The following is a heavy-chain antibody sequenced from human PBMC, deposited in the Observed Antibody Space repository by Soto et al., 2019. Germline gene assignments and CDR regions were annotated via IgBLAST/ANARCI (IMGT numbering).Heavy chain of an antibody. CDR2: ISGGGDGT. V-gene: IGHV3-23*01. J-gene: IGHJ6*02. D-gene: IGHD2-2*01. CDR3: AKEGEEYQLLPYYYGMDV. CDR1: GFTFSNYA. Sequence: EVQLLESGGGLVQPGGSLRLSCAASGFTFSNYAMSWVRRAPGTGLEWVSTISGGGDGTYYSDSVKGRFTISRDNSKNTLYLQMNSLRAEDTAVYYCAKEGEEYQLLPYYYGMDVWGQGTTVTVSS.